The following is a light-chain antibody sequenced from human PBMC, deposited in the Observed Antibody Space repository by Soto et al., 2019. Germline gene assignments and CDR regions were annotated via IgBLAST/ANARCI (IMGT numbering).Light chain of an antibody. CDR2: GAS. J-gene: IGKJ5*01. CDR3: QQRSNWPIT. CDR1: QSVYITY. V-gene: IGKV3D-20*02. Sequence: EIVLTQSPGTLSLSPGERATLSCRASQSVYITYLAWYQQKPGQAPRLLIYGASTRATGIPARFSGSGSGTDFTLTISRLEPEDFAVYYCQQRSNWPITFGQGTRLEIK.